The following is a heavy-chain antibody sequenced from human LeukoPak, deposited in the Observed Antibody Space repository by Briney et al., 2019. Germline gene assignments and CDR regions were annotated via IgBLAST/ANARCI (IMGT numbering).Heavy chain of an antibody. J-gene: IGHJ4*02. Sequence: PGRSLRLSCAASGFTFSSYAMHWVRQAPGKGLEWVSAISGSGGSTYYADSVKGRFTISRDNSKNTLYLQMNSLRAEDTAVYYCAKDELAFPELAYCGGDCYPLNYFDYWGQGTLVTVSS. D-gene: IGHD2-21*02. CDR3: AKDELAFPELAYCGGDCYPLNYFDY. V-gene: IGHV3-23*01. CDR1: GFTFSSYA. CDR2: ISGSGGST.